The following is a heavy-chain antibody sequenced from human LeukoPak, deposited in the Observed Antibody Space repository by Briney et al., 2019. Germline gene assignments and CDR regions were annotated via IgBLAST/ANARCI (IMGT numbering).Heavy chain of an antibody. V-gene: IGHV1-18*01. CDR2: ISAYNGNT. CDR3: ARVSLADYTFDY. J-gene: IGHJ4*02. CDR1: GYTFTSYG. Sequence: ASVKVSCKASGYTFTSYGISWVRQAPGQGLEWMGWISAYNGNTNYAQKLQGRVTMTTDTSTSTAYMELRSLRSDDTAVYYGARVSLADYTFDYWGQGTLSPSPQ. D-gene: IGHD4-11*01.